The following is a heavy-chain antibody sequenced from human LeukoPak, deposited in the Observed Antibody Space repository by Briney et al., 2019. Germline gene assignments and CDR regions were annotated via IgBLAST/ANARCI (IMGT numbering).Heavy chain of an antibody. CDR3: ARDSGIVGATDYYYYYYMDV. CDR2: IYYSGST. J-gene: IGHJ6*03. CDR1: GGSISSYY. Sequence: SETLSLTCTVSGGSISSYYWSWIRQAPGKGLAWNGYIYYSGSTNYNPSLKSRVTISVDTSKNQFSLKLSSVTAADTAVYYCARDSGIVGATDYYYYYYMDVWGKGTTVTVSS. D-gene: IGHD1-26*01. V-gene: IGHV4-59*01.